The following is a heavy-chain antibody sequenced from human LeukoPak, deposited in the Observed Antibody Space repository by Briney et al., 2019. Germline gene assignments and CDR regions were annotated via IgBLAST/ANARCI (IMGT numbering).Heavy chain of an antibody. D-gene: IGHD5-12*01. CDR3: ARDSEPGYSGYDRVHYYYMDV. CDR2: ISSSSSYI. J-gene: IGHJ6*03. CDR1: GFTFSSYS. V-gene: IGHV3-21*01. Sequence: GGSLRLSCAASGFTFSSYSMNWVRQAPGKGLEWVSSISSSSSYIYYADSVKGRFTISRDNAKNSLYLQMNSLRAEDTAVYYCARDSEPGYSGYDRVHYYYMDVWGKGTTVTVSS.